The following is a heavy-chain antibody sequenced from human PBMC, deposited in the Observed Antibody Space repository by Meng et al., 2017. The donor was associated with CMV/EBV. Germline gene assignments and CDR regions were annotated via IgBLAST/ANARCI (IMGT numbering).Heavy chain of an antibody. CDR2: IYPILGIA. CDR1: GGTFSSYT. V-gene: IGHV1-69*02. CDR3: DGGTNVDY. J-gene: IGHJ4*02. Sequence: SVKVSCKASGGTFSSYTISWVRQAPGQGLEWMGRIYPILGIANYAQKFQGRVTITSDKSTSTAYMELSRLRSEDTSVYYCDGGTNVDYWGQGTLVTVSS. D-gene: IGHD4-23*01.